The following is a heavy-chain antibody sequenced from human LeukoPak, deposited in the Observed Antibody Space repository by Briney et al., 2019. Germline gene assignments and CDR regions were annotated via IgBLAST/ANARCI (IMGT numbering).Heavy chain of an antibody. V-gene: IGHV3-48*01. CDR3: ANFEPGYTSSWYAEF. Sequence: GGSLRLSCEVSGFTFSSSRMNWVRQAPGKGLEWVSYISSRGTTKHYADSVKGRFTISRDDAKNALYLQMNSLRVEDTAVYYCANFEPGYTSSWYAEFWGQGTLVTVSS. D-gene: IGHD6-13*01. CDR1: GFTFSSSR. CDR2: ISSRGTTK. J-gene: IGHJ4*02.